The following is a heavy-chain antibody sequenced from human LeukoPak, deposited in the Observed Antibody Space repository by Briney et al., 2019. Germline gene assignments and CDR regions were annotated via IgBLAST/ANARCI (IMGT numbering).Heavy chain of an antibody. D-gene: IGHD6-13*01. V-gene: IGHV4-4*07. J-gene: IGHJ3*02. Sequence: SETLSLTCIVSGGSISSYYWSWIRQPAGKGLEWIGRIYTSGSTNYNPSLKSRVTMSVGTSKNQFSLKLTSVTAADTAVYYCARDSAARAFDIWGQGTMVTVSS. CDR2: IYTSGST. CDR3: ARDSAARAFDI. CDR1: GGSISSYY.